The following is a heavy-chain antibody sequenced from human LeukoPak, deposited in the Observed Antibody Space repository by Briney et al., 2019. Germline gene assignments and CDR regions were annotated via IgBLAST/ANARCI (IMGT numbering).Heavy chain of an antibody. D-gene: IGHD2/OR15-2a*01. CDR2: IIQDGSDR. V-gene: IGHV3-7*05. CDR3: AADAFNMGNDAFDI. Sequence: GGSLRRSCAASGFTFGKYWMSWVRQAPGKGLEWVANIIQDGSDRYYVDSVKGRFTISRDNAKNSLYLQMNSLRAEDTAVYYCAADAFNMGNDAFDIWGQGTMVTVSS. J-gene: IGHJ3*02. CDR1: GFTFGKYW.